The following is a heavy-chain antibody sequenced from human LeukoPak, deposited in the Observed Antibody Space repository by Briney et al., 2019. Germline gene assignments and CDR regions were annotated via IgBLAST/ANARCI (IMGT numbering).Heavy chain of an antibody. CDR1: GYTFTNYD. Sequence: ASVKVSCKASGYTFTNYDINWLRQATGQGLEWMGWMNPDSGNTGYALKFQGRVTMTRNSSISTAYMELSSLRSEDTAVYYCARSATYYETGGSYHWYLDLWGRGTLVTVSS. CDR3: ARSATYYETGGSYHWYLDL. V-gene: IGHV1-8*01. D-gene: IGHD2-8*02. CDR2: MNPDSGNT. J-gene: IGHJ2*01.